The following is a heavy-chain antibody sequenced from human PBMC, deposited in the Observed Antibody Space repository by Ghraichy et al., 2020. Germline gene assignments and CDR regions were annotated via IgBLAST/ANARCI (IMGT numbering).Heavy chain of an antibody. CDR2: IYYSGST. D-gene: IGHD5-18*01. J-gene: IGHJ4*02. Sequence: SETLSLTCTVSGGSISSGGYYWSWIRQHPGKGLEWIGYIYYSGSTYYNPSLKSRVTISVDTSKNQFSLKLSSVTAADTAVYYCARGAGYSYLNIDYWGRGTLVTVSS. CDR1: GGSISSGGYY. CDR3: ARGAGYSYLNIDY. V-gene: IGHV4-31*03.